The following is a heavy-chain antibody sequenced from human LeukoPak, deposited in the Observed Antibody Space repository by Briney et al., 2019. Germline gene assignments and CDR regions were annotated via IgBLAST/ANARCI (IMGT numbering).Heavy chain of an antibody. CDR1: GGSISSGDYY. CDR3: ARGSSGYSYGYFWFDP. Sequence: SETLSLTCTVSGGSISSGDYYWSWIRQPPGKGLEWIGYIYYSGSTYYNPSLKSRVTISVDTSKNQFSLKLSSVTAAGTAVYYCARGSSGYSYGYFWFDPWGQGTLVTVSS. CDR2: IYYSGST. V-gene: IGHV4-30-4*01. J-gene: IGHJ5*02. D-gene: IGHD5-18*01.